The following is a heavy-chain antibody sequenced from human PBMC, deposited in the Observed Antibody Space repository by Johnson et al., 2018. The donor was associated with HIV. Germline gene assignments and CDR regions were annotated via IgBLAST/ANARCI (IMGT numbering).Heavy chain of an antibody. D-gene: IGHD2-21*01. Sequence: MLLVESGGGVIRPGGSLRLSCAVSGFMFDDYGMTWVRQAPGKGLEWVSGINWNGGRTGYEDSVKGRFTISRDNAKNSLYLQRNSLRAEDTALYYCAREMVVAGAFDIWGQGTMVTVSS. CDR3: AREMVVAGAFDI. J-gene: IGHJ3*02. V-gene: IGHV3-20*04. CDR2: INWNGGRT. CDR1: GFMFDDYG.